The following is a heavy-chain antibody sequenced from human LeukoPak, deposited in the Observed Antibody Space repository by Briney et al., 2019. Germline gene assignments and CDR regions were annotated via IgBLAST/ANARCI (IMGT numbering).Heavy chain of an antibody. CDR2: IYPGDSDT. D-gene: IGHD2-2*02. J-gene: IGHJ5*01. V-gene: IGHV5-51*01. CDR3: ARGYCSSTSCYKGFDF. Sequence: GECLKISCKGSGYTYTSYWIGWVRQMPGKGLEWMGIIYPGDSDTKYHGQVTISADKSITTAYLQWSSLKASDTAMYYCARGYCSSTSCYKGFDFWGQGTLVTVSS. CDR1: GYTYTSYW.